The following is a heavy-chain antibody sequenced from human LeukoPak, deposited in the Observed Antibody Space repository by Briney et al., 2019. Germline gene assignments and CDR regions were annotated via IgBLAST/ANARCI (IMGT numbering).Heavy chain of an antibody. CDR1: GGSFSGYY. CDR2: INHSGST. J-gene: IGHJ5*02. D-gene: IGHD2-2*02. CDR3: ARGLPIVVVPAAIVWFDP. Sequence: SETLSLTCAVYGGSFSGYYWSWIRQPPGKGLEWIGEINHSGSTNYNPSLKSRVTISVDTSKNQFSLKLSSVTAADTAVYYCARGLPIVVVPAAIVWFDPWGQGTPVTVSS. V-gene: IGHV4-34*01.